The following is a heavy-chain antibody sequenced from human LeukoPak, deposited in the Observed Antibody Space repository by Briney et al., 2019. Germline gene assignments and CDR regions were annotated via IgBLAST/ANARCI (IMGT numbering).Heavy chain of an antibody. D-gene: IGHD6-19*01. CDR3: ARGTLYSGWSYYFDY. CDR2: VYYSGTT. V-gene: IGHV4-39*07. J-gene: IGHJ4*02. Sequence: SETLSLTCSVSGGSISLSYYYWGWIRQPPGKALGWIGSVYYSGTTSYNPSLKSRVTISVDMSKNHFSLRLSSVTAADTAMYYCARGTLYSGWSYYFDYWGQGTLVTVSS. CDR1: GGSISLSYYY.